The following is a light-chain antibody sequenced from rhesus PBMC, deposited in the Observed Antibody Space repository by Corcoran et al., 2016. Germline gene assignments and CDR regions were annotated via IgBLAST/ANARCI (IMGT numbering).Light chain of an antibody. CDR1: ENVNNY. CDR3: QHNYGTPYS. Sequence: DIQMTQSPSSLSASVGDRVTITCRASENVNNYLNCYQQNPGKASKLLIYKASTLKSGVPSRFSGSGSGTDYTFTSSSLQSEDVATYYCQHNYGTPYSFGQGTKVEIK. V-gene: IGKV1-74*01. CDR2: KAS. J-gene: IGKJ2*01.